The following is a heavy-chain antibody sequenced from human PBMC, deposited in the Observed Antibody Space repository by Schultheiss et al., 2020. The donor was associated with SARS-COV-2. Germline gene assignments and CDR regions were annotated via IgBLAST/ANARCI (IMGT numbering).Heavy chain of an antibody. J-gene: IGHJ6*02. CDR1: GYSISSGYY. Sequence: SETLSLTCTVSGYSISSGYYWGWIRQPPGKGLEWIGSIYHSGSTYYNPSLKSRVTISVDTSKNQFSLKLSSVTAADTAVYYCARAGYGYGMDVWGQGTTVTVSS. CDR2: IYHSGST. CDR3: ARAGYGYGMDV. D-gene: IGHD6-13*01. V-gene: IGHV4-38-2*02.